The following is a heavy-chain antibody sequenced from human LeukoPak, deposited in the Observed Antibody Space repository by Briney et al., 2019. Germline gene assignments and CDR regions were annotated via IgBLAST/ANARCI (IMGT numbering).Heavy chain of an antibody. Sequence: GGSLRLSCAASGFAFSSYWMHWVRQAPGKGLGGVSRINSDGSSTSYADSVKGRFTISRDNAKNTLYLQMNSLRAEDTAVYYCARGFWSAVPMDVWGKGTTVTVSS. D-gene: IGHD3-3*01. CDR2: INSDGSST. J-gene: IGHJ6*04. V-gene: IGHV3-74*01. CDR3: ARGFWSAVPMDV. CDR1: GFAFSSYW.